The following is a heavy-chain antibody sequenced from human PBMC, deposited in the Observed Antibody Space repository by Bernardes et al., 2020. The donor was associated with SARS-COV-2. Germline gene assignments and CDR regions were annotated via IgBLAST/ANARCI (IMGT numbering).Heavy chain of an antibody. V-gene: IGHV1-8*02. CDR2: MNPRRGNT. CDR3: AITMTVTDALDI. J-gene: IGHJ3*02. Sequence: ASVKVCCNTSGYSFTRYDINWVRQAPGQGLEYMGWMNPRRGNTGYAHQFQGRVSMTRDTSKDTAYMDLNSLGFEDTAMYYCAITMTVTDALDIWGQGTLVTVSS. CDR1: GYSFTRYD. D-gene: IGHD2-21*02.